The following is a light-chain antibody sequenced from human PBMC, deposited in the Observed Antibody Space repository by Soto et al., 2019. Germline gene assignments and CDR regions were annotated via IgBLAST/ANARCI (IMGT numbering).Light chain of an antibody. CDR2: RAS. V-gene: IGKV1-5*03. CDR1: QSIDRW. Sequence: DIQMTQSPSTLSASVGDRVTITCRASQSIDRWLDWYQQKPGKAPKLLIYRASSLESGVPSRFSGSGSGTEFTFTISSLQPDDFATYYCQQYKTYTYTFAQGTKLEIK. J-gene: IGKJ2*01. CDR3: QQYKTYTYT.